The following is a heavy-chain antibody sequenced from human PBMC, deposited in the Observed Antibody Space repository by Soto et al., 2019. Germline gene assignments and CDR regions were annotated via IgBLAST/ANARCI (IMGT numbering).Heavy chain of an antibody. Sequence: QVQLQESGPGLVKPSQTLSLTCTVSGGSISSGGYYWSWIRQHPGKGLEWIGYIYYSGSTYYNPSLKSRVTISVDTSKNQFSLKLSSVTAADTAVYYCARDSSGWTPDYYYGMDVWGQGTTVTVSS. CDR3: ARDSSGWTPDYYYGMDV. CDR1: GGSISSGGYY. D-gene: IGHD6-19*01. J-gene: IGHJ6*02. CDR2: IYYSGST. V-gene: IGHV4-31*03.